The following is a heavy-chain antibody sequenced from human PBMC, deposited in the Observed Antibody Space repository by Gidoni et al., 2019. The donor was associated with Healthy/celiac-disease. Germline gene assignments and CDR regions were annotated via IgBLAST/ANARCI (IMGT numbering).Heavy chain of an antibody. CDR1: GGSFSGYY. CDR2: INHSGST. J-gene: IGHJ4*02. CDR3: AAEFYYDSSGTEGY. Sequence: QVQLQQWGAGLLTPSETLSLTCAVYGGSFSGYYWSWIRQPPGKGLEWIGEINHSGSTNYNPSLKRRVTRSGDTSKNQCSLKLSSVTAADTAVYYCAAEFYYDSSGTEGYWGQGTLVTVSS. V-gene: IGHV4-34*01. D-gene: IGHD3-22*01.